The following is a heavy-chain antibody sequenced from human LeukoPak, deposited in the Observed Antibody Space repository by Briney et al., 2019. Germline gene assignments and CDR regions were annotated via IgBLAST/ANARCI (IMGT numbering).Heavy chain of an antibody. CDR1: GYSNSSGYY. CDR3: AKEGEYYYDSRGYL. D-gene: IGHD3-22*01. V-gene: IGHV4-38-2*02. J-gene: IGHJ4*02. CDR2: IYHSGRT. Sequence: KPSETLSLTCSVSGYSNSSGYYWGWIRQPPGKGLEWIGSIYHSGRTYYNLSLKSRVTISVDTSKNQFSLKLSSVTAADTAVYYCAKEGEYYYDSRGYLWGQGTLVTVSS.